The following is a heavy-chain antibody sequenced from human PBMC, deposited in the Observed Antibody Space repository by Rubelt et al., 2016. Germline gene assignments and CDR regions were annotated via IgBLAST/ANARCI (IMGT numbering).Heavy chain of an antibody. V-gene: IGHV1-18*01. Sequence: QVQLVQSGAEVKKPGASVKVSCKASGYTFTSYGISWVRQAPGQGLEWMGWISAYNGNTNYAQKLQGRVTMTTDTSTRPAYMELRSLRSDDTAVYYCARVMITFGGVIEVGWFDPWGQGTLVTVSS. CDR2: ISAYNGNT. CDR3: ARVMITFGGVIEVGWFDP. J-gene: IGHJ5*02. CDR1: GYTFTSYG. D-gene: IGHD3-16*02.